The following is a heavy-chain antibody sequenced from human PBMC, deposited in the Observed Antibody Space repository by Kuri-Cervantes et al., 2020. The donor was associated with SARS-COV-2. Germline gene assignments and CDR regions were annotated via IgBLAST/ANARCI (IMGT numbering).Heavy chain of an antibody. CDR3: ARTQSGTLFGVVATFDS. CDR2: INHSGST. J-gene: IGHJ4*02. D-gene: IGHD3-3*01. V-gene: IGHV4-34*01. CDR1: GGSFSGYY. Sequence: GSLRLSCAVYGGSFSGYYWSWIRQPPGKGLEWIGEINHSGSTNYNPPLKSRVTISVDTSKNQFSLKLSSVTAADTAVYYCARTQSGTLFGVVATFDSWGQGILVTVSS.